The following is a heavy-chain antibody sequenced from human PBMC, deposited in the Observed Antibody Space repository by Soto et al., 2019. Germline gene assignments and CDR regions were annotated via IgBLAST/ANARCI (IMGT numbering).Heavy chain of an antibody. V-gene: IGHV4-59*08. D-gene: IGHD6-19*01. Sequence: SETLSLTCTVSGGSISSYYWSWIRQPPGKGLEWIGYIYYSGSTNYNPSLKSRVTISVDTSKNQFSLKLSSVTAADTAVYYCARTNSSGWYNNDAFDIWGQGTMVTVSS. J-gene: IGHJ3*02. CDR2: IYYSGST. CDR3: ARTNSSGWYNNDAFDI. CDR1: GGSISSYY.